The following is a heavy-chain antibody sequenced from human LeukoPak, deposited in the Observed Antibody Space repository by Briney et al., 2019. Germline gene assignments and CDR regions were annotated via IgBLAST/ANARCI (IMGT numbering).Heavy chain of an antibody. J-gene: IGHJ2*01. Sequence: SETLSLTCTVSGGYISSSSYYWGWIRQPPGKGMEWIGSIYYSGSTYYNPSLESRVTISVDTSKNQFSLKLSSVTAADTAVYYCARLLVGDYGGNSGYFDLWGRGTLVTVSS. V-gene: IGHV4-39*01. CDR2: IYYSGST. CDR1: GGYISSSSYY. D-gene: IGHD4-23*01. CDR3: ARLLVGDYGGNSGYFDL.